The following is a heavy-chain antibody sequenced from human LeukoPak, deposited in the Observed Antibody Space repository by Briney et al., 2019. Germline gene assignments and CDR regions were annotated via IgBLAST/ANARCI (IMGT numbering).Heavy chain of an antibody. CDR3: ARVATGYCSGGSCSRGYYYYGMDV. J-gene: IGHJ6*02. Sequence: GGSLRLSCAASGFTFSNYWMHWVRQAPGKGLVWVSRVNRDGSTTTYADSAKGRFTISRDNARNTLYLQMNSLRAEDTAVYYCARVATGYCSGGSCSRGYYYYGMDVWGQGTTVTVSS. CDR2: VNRDGSTT. CDR1: GFTFSNYW. D-gene: IGHD2-15*01. V-gene: IGHV3-74*01.